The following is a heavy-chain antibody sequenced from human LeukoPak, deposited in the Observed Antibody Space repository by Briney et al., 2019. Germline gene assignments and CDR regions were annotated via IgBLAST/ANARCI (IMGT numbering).Heavy chain of an antibody. Sequence: GGSLRLSCAASGFTFSSYAMSWVRRAPGKGLEWVSAISDSGGNTYYADSVKGRFTISRDNSKNTLYLQMNSLGAEDTAVYYCAKGVEQWLAGAFDIWGQGTRVTVSS. D-gene: IGHD6-19*01. CDR1: GFTFSSYA. CDR2: ISDSGGNT. CDR3: AKGVEQWLAGAFDI. J-gene: IGHJ3*02. V-gene: IGHV3-23*01.